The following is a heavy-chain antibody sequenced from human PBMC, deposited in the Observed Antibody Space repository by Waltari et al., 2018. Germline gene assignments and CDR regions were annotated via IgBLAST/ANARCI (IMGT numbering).Heavy chain of an antibody. CDR1: GYPFTAYH. Sequence: QVPLVQSGAEVKKPGASVTVSCRTSGYPFTAYHMQWGRQAPGQGLEWMGWINSNSGDRGYAQKFLGRVTMTRDTSVSTIYMELSGLKSDDTAVYYCAREGLTGRGFDYWGQGTLVTISA. J-gene: IGHJ4*02. CDR3: AREGLTGRGFDY. D-gene: IGHD3-10*01. V-gene: IGHV1-2*02. CDR2: INSNSGDR.